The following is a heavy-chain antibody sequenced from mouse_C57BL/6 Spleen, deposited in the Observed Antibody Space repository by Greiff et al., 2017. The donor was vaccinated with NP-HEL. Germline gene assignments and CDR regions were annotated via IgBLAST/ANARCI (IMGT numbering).Heavy chain of an antibody. D-gene: IGHD1-1*01. CDR3: ARLRVDY. CDR2: ISDGGSYT. J-gene: IGHJ4*01. V-gene: IGHV5-4*01. Sequence: EVQGVESGGGLVKPGGPLKLSCAASGFTFSSYAMSWVRQTPEKRLEWVATISDGGSYTYYPDNVKGRFTISRDNAKNNLYLQMSHLKSEDTAMYYCARLRVDYWGQGTSVTVSS. CDR1: GFTFSSYA.